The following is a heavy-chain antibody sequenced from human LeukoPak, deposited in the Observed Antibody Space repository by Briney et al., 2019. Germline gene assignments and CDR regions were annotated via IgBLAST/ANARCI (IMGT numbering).Heavy chain of an antibody. D-gene: IGHD2-2*01. CDR3: ARETKYAFDI. CDR1: GFTFNGYS. V-gene: IGHV3-48*01. Sequence: GGSLRLSCAASGFTFNGYSMNWFRRAPGKGLEWISYIDSTSGVILYADSVKGRFSISRDNAKNSLYLQMNSLRAEDTAVYFCARETKYAFDIWGQGTLVTVSP. J-gene: IGHJ3*02. CDR2: IDSTSGVI.